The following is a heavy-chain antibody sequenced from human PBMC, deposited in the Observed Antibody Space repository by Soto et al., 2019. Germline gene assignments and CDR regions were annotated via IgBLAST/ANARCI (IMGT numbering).Heavy chain of an antibody. D-gene: IGHD2-21*02. V-gene: IGHV2-5*02. J-gene: IGHJ4*02. Sequence: QITLKESGPTLVKPTQTLTLTCTFSGFSLSTSGVGVGWMRQPPGKALECLAVIYWDTNKRYSPSLESRLTIIKDTSKNQVVLIMTNMDPADTATYYCAHRSTASLFDYWGQGTLVTVSS. CDR3: AHRSTASLFDY. CDR2: IYWDTNK. CDR1: GFSLSTSGVG.